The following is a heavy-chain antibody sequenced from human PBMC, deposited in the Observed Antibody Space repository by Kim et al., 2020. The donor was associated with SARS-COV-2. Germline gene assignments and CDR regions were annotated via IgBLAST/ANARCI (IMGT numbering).Heavy chain of an antibody. D-gene: IGHD1-26*01. Sequence: YAAHVKGRFTISRDDSKNTLYLQMNSLKTGDTAVYYCTTDLYSGSYYADYWGQGTLVTVSS. V-gene: IGHV3-15*01. CDR3: TTDLYSGSYYADY. J-gene: IGHJ4*02.